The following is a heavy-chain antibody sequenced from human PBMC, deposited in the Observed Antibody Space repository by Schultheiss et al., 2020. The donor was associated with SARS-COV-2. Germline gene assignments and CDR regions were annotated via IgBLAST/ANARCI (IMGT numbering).Heavy chain of an antibody. V-gene: IGHV5-51*01. D-gene: IGHD4-17*01. CDR1: GYSFISHW. J-gene: IGHJ4*02. Sequence: GESLKISCKGSGYSFISHWIGWVRQMPGKDLEWMGIIYPGESDIRYSPSFQGQVTISADKSISTAYLQWSSLKASDTAMYYCARDGYGDYFDYWGQGTLVTVSS. CDR2: IYPGESDI. CDR3: ARDGYGDYFDY.